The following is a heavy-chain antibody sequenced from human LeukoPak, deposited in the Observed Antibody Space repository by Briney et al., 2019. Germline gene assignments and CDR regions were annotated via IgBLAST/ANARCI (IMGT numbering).Heavy chain of an antibody. CDR1: GGSISSGSDY. J-gene: IGHJ4*02. Sequence: PSDTLSLTCTVSGGSISSGSDYWGWIRQPPGKGLEWIGSIYYSGSTYYNPSLKSRVTISVDTSKNQFSLNLSSVTAADTAVYYCARLKPYYFDYWGQGTLVTVSS. V-gene: IGHV4-39*01. CDR2: IYYSGST. CDR3: ARLKPYYFDY.